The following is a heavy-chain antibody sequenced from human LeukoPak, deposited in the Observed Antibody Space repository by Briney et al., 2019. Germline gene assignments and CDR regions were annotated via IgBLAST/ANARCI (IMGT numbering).Heavy chain of an antibody. CDR2: ISAYNGNT. J-gene: IGHJ6*02. CDR3: AREHYYYYGVDV. V-gene: IGHV1-18*04. CDR1: GYTFTGYY. Sequence: ASVKVSCKASGYTFTGYYMHWVRQAPGQGLEWMGWISAYNGNTNYAQKLQGRVTMTTDTSTSTAYMELRSLRSDDTAVYYCAREHYYYYGVDVWGQGTTVTVSS.